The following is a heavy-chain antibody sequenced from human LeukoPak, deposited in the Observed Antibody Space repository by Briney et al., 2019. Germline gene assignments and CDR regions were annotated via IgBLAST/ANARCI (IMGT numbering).Heavy chain of an antibody. Sequence: GGSLRLSCEASGFTFSNHAMHWVRQAPGKGLAWVAVTAYDGGDIHYADSVKGRFTISRDNSKNTLYLQMNSLRAEDTAVYFCARASAYDTSGYHYYFDHWGQGTLVTVSS. J-gene: IGHJ4*02. D-gene: IGHD3-22*01. V-gene: IGHV3-30*04. CDR1: GFTFSNHA. CDR2: TAYDGGDI. CDR3: ARASAYDTSGYHYYFDH.